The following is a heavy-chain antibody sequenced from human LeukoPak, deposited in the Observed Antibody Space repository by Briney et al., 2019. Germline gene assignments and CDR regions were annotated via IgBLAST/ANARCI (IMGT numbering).Heavy chain of an antibody. CDR2: ISAYNGNT. V-gene: IGHV1-18*01. CDR1: GYTFTSYG. Sequence: ASVKVSCKASGYTFTSYGISWVRQASGQGLEWMGWISAYNGNTNYAQKLQGRVTMTTDTSTSTAYMELRSLRSDDTAVYYCARDEYYYDSSGYSGDAFDIWGQGTMVTVSS. D-gene: IGHD3-22*01. CDR3: ARDEYYYDSSGYSGDAFDI. J-gene: IGHJ3*02.